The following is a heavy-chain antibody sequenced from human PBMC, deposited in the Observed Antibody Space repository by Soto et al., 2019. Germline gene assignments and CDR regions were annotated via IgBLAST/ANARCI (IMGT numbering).Heavy chain of an antibody. CDR2: INHSGST. J-gene: IGHJ4*02. V-gene: IGHV4-34*01. CDR1: GGSFSGYY. Sequence: SQTLSLTCAVSGGSFSGYYWSWIRQPPGKGLEWIGEINHSGSTNYNPSLKSRVTISVDTSKNQFSLKLSSVTAADTAVYYCARGKVPLGYANFDYWGQGTLVTVSS. D-gene: IGHD2-8*01. CDR3: ARGKVPLGYANFDY.